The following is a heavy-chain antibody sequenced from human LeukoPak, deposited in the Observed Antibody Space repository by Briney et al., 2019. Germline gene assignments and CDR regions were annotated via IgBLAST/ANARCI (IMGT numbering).Heavy chain of an antibody. Sequence: GGSLRLSCAASGFTFSSYSMNWVRQAPGKGLEWVSYISSSSTIYYADSVKGRFTISRDNAKNSLYLQMNSLRAEDTAVYYCARVRQRSDKKIDYWGQGTLVTVSS. D-gene: IGHD3-3*01. CDR3: ARVRQRSDKKIDY. CDR2: ISSSSTI. CDR1: GFTFSSYS. J-gene: IGHJ4*02. V-gene: IGHV3-48*01.